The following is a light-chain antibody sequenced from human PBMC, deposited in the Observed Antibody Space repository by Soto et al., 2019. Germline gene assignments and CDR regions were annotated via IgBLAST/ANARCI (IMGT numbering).Light chain of an antibody. CDR1: QSISIW. J-gene: IGKJ1*01. V-gene: IGKV1-5*01. Sequence: DIQMTQSPSTLSESVGYRVTFTCRASQSISIWMAWYQQKPGKAPKLLIYHASSLESGVPSRFSGSGSGTECTLTISSLQPDDVATYFCQQYNLYPETLRQGTKVDI. CDR2: HAS. CDR3: QQYNLYPET.